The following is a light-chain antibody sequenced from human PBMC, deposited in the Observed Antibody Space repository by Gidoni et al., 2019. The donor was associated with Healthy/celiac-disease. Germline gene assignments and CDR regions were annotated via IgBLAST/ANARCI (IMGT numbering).Light chain of an antibody. CDR3: SSYTSSSILYV. CDR1: SSDVGGYNY. J-gene: IGLJ1*01. V-gene: IGLV2-14*01. Sequence: QSALTQPASVSGSPGPSITISCTVTSSDVGGYNYVSWYQQHPGKAPKLMIYDVSNRPSGVSNRFSGSKSGNTASLTISGLQAEDEADYYCSSYTSSSILYVFGTGTKVTVL. CDR2: DVS.